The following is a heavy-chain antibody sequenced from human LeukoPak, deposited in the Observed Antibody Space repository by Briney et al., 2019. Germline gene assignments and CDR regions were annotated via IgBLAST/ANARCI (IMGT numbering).Heavy chain of an antibody. CDR1: GFTFSSYA. V-gene: IGHV3-23*01. J-gene: IGHJ3*02. CDR2: ISGSGGST. D-gene: IGHD2-2*02. Sequence: GGSLGLSCAAPGFTFSSYAMSWVRQAPGKGLEWVSAISGSGGSTYYADSVKGRFTISRDNSKNTLYLQMNSLRAEDTAVYYCAKQSPTTRPVGYQLLYGAFDIWGQGTMVTVSS. CDR3: AKQSPTTRPVGYQLLYGAFDI.